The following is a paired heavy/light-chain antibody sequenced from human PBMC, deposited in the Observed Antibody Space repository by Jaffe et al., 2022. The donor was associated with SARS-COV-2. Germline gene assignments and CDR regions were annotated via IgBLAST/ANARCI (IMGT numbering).Light chain of an antibody. Sequence: AIQLTQSPSSLSASVGDRVTITCRASQGISSALAWYQQKPGKAPKLLIYDASSLESGVPSRFSGSGSGTDFTLTISSLQPEDFATYYCQQFNNYPPITFGQGTRLEIK. J-gene: IGKJ5*01. CDR1: QGISSA. CDR2: DAS. CDR3: QQFNNYPPIT. V-gene: IGKV1D-13*01.
Heavy chain of an antibody. Sequence: EVQLVESGGGLVQPGGSLRLSCAASGFTFSSYEMNWVRQAPGKGLEWVSYISSSGSTIYYADSVKGRFTISRDNAKNSLYLQMNSLRAEDTAVYYCAREGGYDFWSGYEGNNWFDPWGQGTLVTVSS. CDR2: ISSSGSTI. V-gene: IGHV3-48*03. CDR1: GFTFSSYE. J-gene: IGHJ5*02. CDR3: AREGGYDFWSGYEGNNWFDP. D-gene: IGHD3-3*01.